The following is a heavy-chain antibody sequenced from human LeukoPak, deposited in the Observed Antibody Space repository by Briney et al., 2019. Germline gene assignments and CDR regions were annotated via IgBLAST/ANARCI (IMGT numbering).Heavy chain of an antibody. Sequence: ASVKVSCKASGYTFTSYYMHWVRQAPGQGLEWMGIINPSGGSTSYAQKFQGRVPMTRDTSTSTDYMELSSLRSEDTAVYYCARGLVWFGELFPFDYWGQGTLVTVSS. CDR2: INPSGGST. J-gene: IGHJ4*02. CDR1: GYTFTSYY. D-gene: IGHD3-10*01. V-gene: IGHV1-46*01. CDR3: ARGLVWFGELFPFDY.